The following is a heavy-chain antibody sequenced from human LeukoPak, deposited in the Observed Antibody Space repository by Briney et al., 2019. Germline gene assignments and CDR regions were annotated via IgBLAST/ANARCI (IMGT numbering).Heavy chain of an antibody. Sequence: GGSLRLSCAASGFTFSSYAMSWVRQAPGKGLEWVSAISGSGGSTYYADSVKGRFTISRDNSKNTLYLQMNSLSAEDTAVYYCAKDSRRVVVAATSDYWGQGTLVTVSS. CDR1: GFTFSSYA. J-gene: IGHJ4*02. CDR2: ISGSGGST. D-gene: IGHD2-15*01. CDR3: AKDSRRVVVAATSDY. V-gene: IGHV3-23*01.